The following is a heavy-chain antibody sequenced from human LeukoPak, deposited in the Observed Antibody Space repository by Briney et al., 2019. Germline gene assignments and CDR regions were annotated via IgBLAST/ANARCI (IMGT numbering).Heavy chain of an antibody. Sequence: GASVKVSCKASGGTFSSYAISWVRQAPGQGLEWMGGIIPIFGTANYAQKFQGRVTITADESTSTAYMELSSLRSEDTAVYYCAGEVPRDQYSSSESDYWGQGTLVTVSS. CDR2: IIPIFGTA. CDR3: AGEVPRDQYSSSESDY. J-gene: IGHJ4*02. D-gene: IGHD6-13*01. V-gene: IGHV1-69*13. CDR1: GGTFSSYA.